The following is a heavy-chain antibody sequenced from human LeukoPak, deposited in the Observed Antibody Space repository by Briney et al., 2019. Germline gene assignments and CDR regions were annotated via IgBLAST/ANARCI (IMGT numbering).Heavy chain of an antibody. Sequence: GGSLRLSCAASGFTVSSNFMSWVRHAPGEGLEWVSVIYSGGYTNYADSVKDRFTISRDNSKNTLFLQMNTLRAEDTAIYYCARVATVGIYSDAFDIWGQGSMVTVSS. CDR3: ARVATVGIYSDAFDI. CDR1: GFTVSSNF. D-gene: IGHD4-23*01. V-gene: IGHV3-66*01. CDR2: IYSGGYT. J-gene: IGHJ3*02.